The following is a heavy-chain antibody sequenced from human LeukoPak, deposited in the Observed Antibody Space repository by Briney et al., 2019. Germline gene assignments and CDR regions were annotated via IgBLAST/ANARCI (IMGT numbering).Heavy chain of an antibody. D-gene: IGHD2-2*01. CDR1: GGTFSSYA. CDR3: ARGGEDCSSTSCYEDPWFDP. Sequence: SVKVSCRASGGTFSSYAISWVRQAPGQGLEWMGRIIPIFGTANYAQKFQGRVTITTDESTSTAYMELSSLRSEDTAVYYCARGGEDCSSTSCYEDPWFDPWGQGTLVTVSS. CDR2: IIPIFGTA. V-gene: IGHV1-69*05. J-gene: IGHJ5*02.